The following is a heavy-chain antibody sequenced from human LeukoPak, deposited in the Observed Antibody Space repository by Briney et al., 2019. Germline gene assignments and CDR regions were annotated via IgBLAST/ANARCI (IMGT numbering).Heavy chain of an antibody. Sequence: SQTLSLTCTVSSGSISSGGYYWSWIRQHPGKGLEWIGYIYYSGSTYYNPSLKSRVTISVDTSKNQFSLKLSSVTAADTAVYYCASAESSLDAFDIWGQGTMVTVSS. CDR2: IYYSGST. CDR1: SGSISSGGYY. CDR3: ASAESSLDAFDI. V-gene: IGHV4-31*03. J-gene: IGHJ3*02. D-gene: IGHD1-14*01.